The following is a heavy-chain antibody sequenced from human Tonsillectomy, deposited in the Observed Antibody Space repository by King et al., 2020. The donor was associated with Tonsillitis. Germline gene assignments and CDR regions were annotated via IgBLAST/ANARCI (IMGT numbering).Heavy chain of an antibody. J-gene: IGHJ3*02. CDR3: ERYEVGWEAFDI. D-gene: IGHD1-26*01. Sequence: QLVQSGAEVKKSGESLKISCKASGYGFTNYWIAWVRQMPGKGLEWMGIIFPDDSDTRYSPSFQGQVTISADKSSSNVYLQWSSLRASDTAIYYCERYEVGWEAFDIWGQGTMVTVSS. V-gene: IGHV5-51*01. CDR2: IFPDDSDT. CDR1: GYGFTNYW.